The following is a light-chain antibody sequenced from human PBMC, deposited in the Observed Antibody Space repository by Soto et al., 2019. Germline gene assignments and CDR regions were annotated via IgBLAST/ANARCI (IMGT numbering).Light chain of an antibody. CDR3: QHYVNWPLT. Sequence: EIVITQSPATLSVSPGEGATLSCRASQGIGNTLAWYQQKPGQTPRLLIYGASIRATGVPARFSGSGSGTEFPLTINRLPSGDFSVYYWQHYVNWPLTFRGGTKV. J-gene: IGKJ4*01. CDR1: QGIGNT. V-gene: IGKV3-15*01. CDR2: GAS.